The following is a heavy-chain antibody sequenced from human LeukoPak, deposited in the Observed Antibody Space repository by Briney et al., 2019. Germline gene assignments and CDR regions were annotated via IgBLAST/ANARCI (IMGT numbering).Heavy chain of an antibody. CDR2: IYHSGST. V-gene: IGHV4-39*07. CDR3: ARGTTYYDYVWGSYRYSPHYFDY. Sequence: SETLSLTCTVSGGSITSSSYYWGWIRQPPGKGLEWIGEIYHSGSTNYNPSLKSRVTISVDKSKNQFSLKLSSVTAADTAVYYCARGTTYYDYVWGSYRYSPHYFDYWGQGTLVTVSS. J-gene: IGHJ4*02. D-gene: IGHD3-16*02. CDR1: GGSITSSSYY.